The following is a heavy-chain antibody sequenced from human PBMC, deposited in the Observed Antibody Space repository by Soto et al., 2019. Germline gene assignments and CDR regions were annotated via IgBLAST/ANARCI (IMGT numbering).Heavy chain of an antibody. CDR2: IYYSGST. J-gene: IGHJ4*02. CDR1: GGSIIRSSYY. CDR3: ASLPYSSGGPIDY. V-gene: IGHV4-39*01. Sequence: SEALSLTCTVSGGSIIRSSYYWGLIRQPPGKGLEWIGSIYYSGSTYYNPSLKSRVTISVDTSKNQFSLKLSSVTAADTAVYYCASLPYSSGGPIDYWGQGTLVTVSS. D-gene: IGHD2-21*01.